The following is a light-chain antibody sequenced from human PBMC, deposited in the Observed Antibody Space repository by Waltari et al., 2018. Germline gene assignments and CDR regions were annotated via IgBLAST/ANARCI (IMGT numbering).Light chain of an antibody. CDR1: RTVLYRSDKRNY. CDR2: WSS. Sequence: IVVTQSPDSLAVSLGERVTINCKSSRTVLYRSDKRNYLGWYQQKPGQSPRLLIFWSSSRETGVPDRFRGSWSDTDFTLTITSLHAEDVAIYYCQHYYAAPYTFVQVTRLDI. CDR3: QHYYAAPYT. J-gene: IGKJ2*01. V-gene: IGKV4-1*01.